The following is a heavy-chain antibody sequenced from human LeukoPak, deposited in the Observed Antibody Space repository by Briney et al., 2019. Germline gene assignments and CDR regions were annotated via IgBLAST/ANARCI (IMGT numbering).Heavy chain of an antibody. V-gene: IGHV3-7*01. Sequence: GGSLRLSCAASGFIFSDYWMTWVRQAPGKGLEWVANIRQDGSDKYYVHSVKGRFTISRDNAKNSLSLQMNSLRAEDTAVYYWVRDSYTNTWHFQEKDYWGQGTQVTVSS. CDR2: IRQDGSDK. CDR3: VRDSYTNTWHFQEKDY. CDR1: GFIFSDYW. D-gene: IGHD2-2*02. J-gene: IGHJ4*02.